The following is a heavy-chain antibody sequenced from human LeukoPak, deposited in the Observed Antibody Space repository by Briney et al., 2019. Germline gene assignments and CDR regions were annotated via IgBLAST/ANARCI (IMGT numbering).Heavy chain of an antibody. D-gene: IGHD3-22*01. J-gene: IGHJ4*02. V-gene: IGHV3-23*01. Sequence: PGGSLRLSCAASGFTFSSYAMSWVRQAPGKGLEWVSAISGSGGSTYYADSVKGRFTISSDNSKNTLYLQMNSLRAEDTAVYYCAKANDSSGYYYPFDYWGQGTLVTVSS. CDR2: ISGSGGST. CDR1: GFTFSSYA. CDR3: AKANDSSGYYYPFDY.